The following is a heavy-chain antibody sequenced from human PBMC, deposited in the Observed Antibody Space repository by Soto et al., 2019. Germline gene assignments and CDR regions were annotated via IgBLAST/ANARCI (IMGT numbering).Heavy chain of an antibody. Sequence: QVQLVQSGAEEKKPGASLKVSCKASGYTFTSYAMHWVRQAPGQRLEWMGWINAGNGNTKYSQKFQGRVTITRDTSASTAYMELSSLRSEDTAVYYCARDPSYYGMDVWGQGNTVTVSS. CDR3: ARDPSYYGMDV. J-gene: IGHJ6*02. CDR1: GYTFTSYA. CDR2: INAGNGNT. V-gene: IGHV1-3*05.